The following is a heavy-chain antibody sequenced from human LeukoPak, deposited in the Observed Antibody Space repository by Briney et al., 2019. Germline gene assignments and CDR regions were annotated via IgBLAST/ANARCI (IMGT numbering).Heavy chain of an antibody. CDR1: GFTFSSYG. V-gene: IGHV3-33*01. CDR2: IWYDGSNK. J-gene: IGHJ4*02. D-gene: IGHD3-22*01. CDR3: TTGFTMIVVVPDY. Sequence: GGSLRLSCAASGFTFSSYGMHWVRQAPGKGLEWVAVIWYDGSNKYYADSVKGRFTISRDNSKNTLYLQMNSLKTEDTAVYYCTTGFTMIVVVPDYWGQGTLVTVSS.